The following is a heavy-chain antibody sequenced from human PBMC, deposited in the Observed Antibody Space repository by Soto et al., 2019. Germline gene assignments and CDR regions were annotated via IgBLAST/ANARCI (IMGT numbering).Heavy chain of an antibody. D-gene: IGHD3-10*01. CDR1: GFTFSSYG. CDR2: IWYDGSNK. V-gene: IGHV3-33*01. J-gene: IGHJ4*02. CDR3: ARDSQYGSGSSAFDY. Sequence: SLRLSCAASGFTFSSYGMHWVRQAPGKGLEWVAVIWYDGSNKYYADSVKGRFTISRDNSKNTLYLQMNSLRAEDTAVYYCARDSQYGSGSSAFDYWGQGTLVTAPQ.